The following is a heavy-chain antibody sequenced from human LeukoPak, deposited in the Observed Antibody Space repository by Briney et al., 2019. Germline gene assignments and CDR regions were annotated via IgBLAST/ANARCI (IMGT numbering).Heavy chain of an antibody. D-gene: IGHD2-15*01. CDR1: GFTFRSYA. CDR2: ISGSGGST. Sequence: GGSLRLSCAASGFTFRSYAMSWVRQAPGQGLEWVSAISGSGGSTYYADSVKGRFTISRDNSKNTLYLQMNSLRAEDTAVYYCARADSRYYYYGMDVWGQGTTVTVS. J-gene: IGHJ6*02. CDR3: ARADSRYYYYGMDV. V-gene: IGHV3-23*01.